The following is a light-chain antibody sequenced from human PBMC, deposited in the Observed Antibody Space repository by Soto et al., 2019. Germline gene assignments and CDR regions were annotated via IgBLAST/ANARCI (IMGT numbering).Light chain of an antibody. CDR1: QSVGSK. CDR2: GAS. V-gene: IGKV3-15*01. J-gene: IGKJ4*01. Sequence: EIVMTQSPATLSVSPGERATLSCRASQSVGSKLAWYQQKPGQAPRLLIYGASTRATGITARFSGSGSGTEFTLTISILQSEDFAVYYCQQYNNRPPLTFGGGTKVEIK. CDR3: QQYNNRPPLT.